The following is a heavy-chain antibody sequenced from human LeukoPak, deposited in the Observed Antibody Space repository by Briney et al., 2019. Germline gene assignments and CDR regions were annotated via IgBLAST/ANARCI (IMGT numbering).Heavy chain of an antibody. J-gene: IGHJ6*03. V-gene: IGHV1-18*01. CDR3: AREVVPAANYYYYYVDV. CDR2: ISAYNGNT. Sequence: GASVKASCKASGYTFTSYGISWVRQAPGQGLEWMGWISAYNGNTNYAQKLQGRVTMTTDTSTSTAYVELRSLRSDDTAVYYCAREVVPAANYYYYYVDVWGKGTTVTVSS. D-gene: IGHD2-2*01. CDR1: GYTFTSYG.